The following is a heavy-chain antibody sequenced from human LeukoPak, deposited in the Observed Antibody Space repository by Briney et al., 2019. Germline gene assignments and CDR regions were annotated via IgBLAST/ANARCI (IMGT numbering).Heavy chain of an antibody. J-gene: IGHJ4*02. CDR2: IIPNFGTA. Sequence: GASVTVSCKASGGTFSSYAISWVRQAPGQGLEWMGGIIPNFGTANYAQKFQGRVTITADESTSTAYMELSSLRSEDTAVYYCANEAGNIDYWGQGTLVTVSS. CDR3: ANEAGNIDY. CDR1: GGTFSSYA. V-gene: IGHV1-69*13. D-gene: IGHD6-19*01.